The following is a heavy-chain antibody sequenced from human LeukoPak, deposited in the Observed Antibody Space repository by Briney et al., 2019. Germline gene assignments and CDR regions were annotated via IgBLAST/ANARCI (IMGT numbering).Heavy chain of an antibody. CDR1: GFTFSSYS. CDR2: ISSSSSYI. Sequence: GGSLRLSCAASGFTFSSYSMNWVRQAPGKGLEWVSSISSSSSYIYYADSVKGRFTISRDNAKNSLYLQMNSLRAEDTAVYYCARDRVTAAAGSPPDYWGQGTLVTVSS. J-gene: IGHJ4*02. D-gene: IGHD6-13*01. CDR3: ARDRVTAAAGSPPDY. V-gene: IGHV3-21*01.